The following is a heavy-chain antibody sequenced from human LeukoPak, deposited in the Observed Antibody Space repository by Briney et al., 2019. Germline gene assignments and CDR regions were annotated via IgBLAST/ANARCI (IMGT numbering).Heavy chain of an antibody. V-gene: IGHV4-59*01. CDR1: GGSISSYY. CDR3: ARVYSYGQNWFDH. CDR2: IYYSGST. D-gene: IGHD5-18*01. J-gene: IGHJ5*02. Sequence: SETLSLTCTVSGGSISSYYWSWIRQPPGKGLEWIGYIYYSGSTNYNPSLKSRVTISVDTSKNQFSLKLSSVTAADTAVYYCARVYSYGQNWFDHWGQGTLVTVSS.